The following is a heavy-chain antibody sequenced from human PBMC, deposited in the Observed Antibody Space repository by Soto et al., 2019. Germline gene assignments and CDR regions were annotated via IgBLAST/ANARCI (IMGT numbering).Heavy chain of an antibody. J-gene: IGHJ4*02. D-gene: IGHD3-10*01. Sequence: EVQLVESGGGLVKPGGSLRLSCAASGFTFSNAWMSWVRQAPGKGLEWVGRIKSKTDGGTTDYAAPVKGRFTISRDDSKNTLYLQMNSLKTEDTAVYYCITRSGSYPIDLDYWGQGTLVTVSS. V-gene: IGHV3-15*01. CDR2: IKSKTDGGTT. CDR1: GFTFSNAW. CDR3: ITRSGSYPIDLDY.